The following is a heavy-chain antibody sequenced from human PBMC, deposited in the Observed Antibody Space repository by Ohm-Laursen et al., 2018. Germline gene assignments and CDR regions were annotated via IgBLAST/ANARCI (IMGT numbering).Heavy chain of an antibody. V-gene: IGHV4-34*01. CDR3: ARIRENYSPYDAFDI. Sequence: GTLSLTCAVYGGSFSNLYWSWIRQPPGLGLEWIGEFYHTGSTNSSPSVESRVAISLDMSKNQFSLWLRSLTAADTAVYYCARIRENYSPYDAFDIWGPGTMVTVSS. J-gene: IGHJ3*02. D-gene: IGHD4-11*01. CDR2: FYHTGST. CDR1: GGSFSNLY.